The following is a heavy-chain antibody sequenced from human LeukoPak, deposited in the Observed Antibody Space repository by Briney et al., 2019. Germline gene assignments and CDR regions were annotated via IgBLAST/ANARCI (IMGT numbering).Heavy chain of an antibody. V-gene: IGHV1-2*02. CDR1: GYTFTDYY. Sequence: ASVKVSCKAYGYTFTDYYMPWVRQAPGQGLEWMGWINPNSGGTNYAQKFQGRATMTRDTSLSTAHLELSRLRPDDTAVSSGAREGLIVVVTHHVDFCGQGTLVTVSS. CDR2: INPNSGGT. CDR3: AREGLIVVVTHHVDF. J-gene: IGHJ4*02. D-gene: IGHD1-26*01.